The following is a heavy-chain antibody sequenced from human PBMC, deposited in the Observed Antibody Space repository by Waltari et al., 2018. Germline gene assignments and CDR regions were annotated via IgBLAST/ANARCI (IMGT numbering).Heavy chain of an antibody. J-gene: IGHJ3*02. V-gene: IGHV4-4*07. CDR2: IYTSGST. CDR1: GDSISSYY. Sequence: QVQLQESGPGLVKPSETLSLTCTVSGDSISSYYWSWIRQPAGKGLEWIGRIYTSGSTNYNPSRKSRGTMSVDTSKNQFSLKLSSVTAADTAVYYCARDLEGYYYDSSGYYHDAFDIWGQGTMVTVSS. D-gene: IGHD3-22*01. CDR3: ARDLEGYYYDSSGYYHDAFDI.